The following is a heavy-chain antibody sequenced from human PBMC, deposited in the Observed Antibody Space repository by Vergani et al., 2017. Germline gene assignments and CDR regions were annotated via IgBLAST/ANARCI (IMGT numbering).Heavy chain of an antibody. J-gene: IGHJ4*02. CDR3: ARGDYGILTGYRY. V-gene: IGHV1-46*03. CDR1: GYTFSNYY. CDR2: INLSGCHP. D-gene: IGHD3-9*01. Sequence: QVQVVQSGAEVKKSGASVKVSCKTSGYTFSNYYMHWVRQAPGQGLEWMGIINLSGCHPNYAQKFQGRVTMTRDTSTSTVYMELSSLRSEDTAIYYCARGDYGILTGYRYWGQGTLVTVSA.